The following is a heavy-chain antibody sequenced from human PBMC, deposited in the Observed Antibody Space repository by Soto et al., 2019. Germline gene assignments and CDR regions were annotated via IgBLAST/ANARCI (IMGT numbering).Heavy chain of an antibody. CDR3: AKDQDILTGYYKGNWFDP. D-gene: IGHD3-9*01. CDR2: ISGSGGST. Sequence: EVQLLESGGGLVQPGGSLRLSCAASGFTFSSYAMSWVRQAPGKGLEWVSAISGSGGSTYYADSVKGRFTLSRDNSKNTLYLQMNSLRAEDTAVYYCAKDQDILTGYYKGNWFDPWGQGTLVTVSS. J-gene: IGHJ5*02. V-gene: IGHV3-23*01. CDR1: GFTFSSYA.